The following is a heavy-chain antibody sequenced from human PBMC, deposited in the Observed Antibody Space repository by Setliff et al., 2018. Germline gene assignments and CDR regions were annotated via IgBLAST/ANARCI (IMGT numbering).Heavy chain of an antibody. CDR3: ASAAAGYCSGRSCYAKLYFDY. D-gene: IGHD2-15*01. CDR1: GGSISSSSYY. V-gene: IGHV4-61*05. CDR2: IYTSGST. J-gene: IGHJ4*02. Sequence: SETLSLTCTVSGGSISSSSYYWGWIRQPPGKGLEWIGHIYTSGSTNYNPSLKSRVTISVDTSKNQFSLKLSSVTAADTAVYYCASAAAGYCSGRSCYAKLYFDYWGQGTLVTVSS.